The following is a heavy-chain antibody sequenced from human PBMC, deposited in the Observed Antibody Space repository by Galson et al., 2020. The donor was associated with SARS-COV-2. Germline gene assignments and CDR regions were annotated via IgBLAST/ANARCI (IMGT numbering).Heavy chain of an antibody. J-gene: IGHJ4*02. CDR1: GYSFTNHG. Sequence: ASVKVSCKTSGYSFTNHGISWLRQAPGQGPEWVGWVSGDNRNTTYGQNFQGRVTMTTDTSTSIAYMELRSLRSDDTAVYYCATDKDVFYDCWGQGTLVTVSS. CDR3: ATDKDVFYDC. CDR2: VSGDNRNT. V-gene: IGHV1-18*04.